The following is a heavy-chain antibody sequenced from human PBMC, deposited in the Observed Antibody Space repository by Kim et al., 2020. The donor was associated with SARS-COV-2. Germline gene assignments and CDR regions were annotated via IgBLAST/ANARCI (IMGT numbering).Heavy chain of an antibody. Sequence: GGSLRLSCAASGFTFSDHELNWVRQAPGKGLEWVSYIFTSLNIIHYADSVKGRFTISRDNAKNSLYLQMNSLRAEDTAIYYCTRGGAKYPYNAFDIWGQGTMVTVSS. D-gene: IGHD2-2*02. CDR1: GFTFSDHE. J-gene: IGHJ3*02. V-gene: IGHV3-48*03. CDR3: TRGGAKYPYNAFDI. CDR2: IFTSLNII.